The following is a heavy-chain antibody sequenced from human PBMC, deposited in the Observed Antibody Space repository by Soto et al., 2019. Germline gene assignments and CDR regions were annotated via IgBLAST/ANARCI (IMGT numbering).Heavy chain of an antibody. CDR2: IYYTGAT. Sequence: QVQLRESGPGLVEASGTLSLTCEVSTGSISSGNWWSWVRQPPGKGLEGIGEIYYTGATNYNPSLKSRLTRPIDKSKDHFALGLRSATAADTAVYYCARVFSSGSGWMYYFDFWGQGTLVSVSS. D-gene: IGHD6-25*01. CDR3: ARVFSSGSGWMYYFDF. CDR1: TGSISSGNW. J-gene: IGHJ4*02. V-gene: IGHV4-4*02.